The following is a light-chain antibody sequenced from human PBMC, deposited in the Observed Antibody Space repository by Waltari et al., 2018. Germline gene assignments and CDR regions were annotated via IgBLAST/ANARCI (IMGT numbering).Light chain of an antibody. V-gene: IGLV2-14*03. CDR2: YVS. CDR1: SSDVGGYNY. Sequence: QSALTQPASVSGSPGQSITISCTGTSSDVGGYNYVSWYQQHPGKAPNLMIYYVSNRPSGVSNRFSGSKSGNTASLTISGLQAEDEADYYCSSYTSSSNGVFGGGTKLTVL. CDR3: SSYTSSSNGV. J-gene: IGLJ2*01.